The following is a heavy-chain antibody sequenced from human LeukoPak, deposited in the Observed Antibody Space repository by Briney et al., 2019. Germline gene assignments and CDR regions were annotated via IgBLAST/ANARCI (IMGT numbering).Heavy chain of an antibody. V-gene: IGHV1-69*05. Sequence: GASVKVSCKASGGTFSSYAISWVRQAPGQGLEWMGGIIPIFGTANYAQKFQGRVTITTDESTGTAYMELSSLRSEDTAVYYCARSPWIQLGYFDYWGQGTLVTVSS. CDR2: IIPIFGTA. CDR1: GGTFSSYA. D-gene: IGHD5-18*01. CDR3: ARSPWIQLGYFDY. J-gene: IGHJ4*02.